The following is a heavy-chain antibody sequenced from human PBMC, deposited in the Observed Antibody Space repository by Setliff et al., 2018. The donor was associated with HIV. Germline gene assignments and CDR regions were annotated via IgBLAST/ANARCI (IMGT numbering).Heavy chain of an antibody. Sequence: GGSLRLSCAASGFTFTTNAMGWVRQAPGKGLEWLSAISGSGHSTYYADFVRGRFIISRDNSENTLYLQMNSLITEDTALYYCTTAVAQNWYGSGNENYWGQGTLVTVSS. CDR3: TTAVAQNWYGSGNENY. J-gene: IGHJ4*02. CDR2: ISGSGHST. V-gene: IGHV3-23*01. CDR1: GFTFTTNA. D-gene: IGHD3-10*01.